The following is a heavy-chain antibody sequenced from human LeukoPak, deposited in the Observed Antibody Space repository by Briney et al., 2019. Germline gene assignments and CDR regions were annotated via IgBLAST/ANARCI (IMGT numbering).Heavy chain of an antibody. V-gene: IGHV3-23*01. Sequence: GGSLRLSCAASGFTFSSYAMSWVRQAPGKGLEWVSAISGSGGSTYYADSVKGRFTISRDNSKNTLYLQMNSLRAEDTAVYYCARGDYDTPWNWFDPWGQGTLVTVSS. CDR1: GFTFSSYA. CDR2: ISGSGGST. CDR3: ARGDYDTPWNWFDP. J-gene: IGHJ5*02. D-gene: IGHD3-9*01.